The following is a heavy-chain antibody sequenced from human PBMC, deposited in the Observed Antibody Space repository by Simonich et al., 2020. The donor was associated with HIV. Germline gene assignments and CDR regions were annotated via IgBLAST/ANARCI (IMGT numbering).Heavy chain of an antibody. CDR1: GGSISSSSYY. Sequence: QLQLQESGPGLVKPSETLSLTCTVSGGSISSSSYYWGWVRQPPGQGLEWIGSIYYSGSTYYNPSLKSRVTISVDTSKNQFSLKLSSVTAADTAGYYCARRSTTVTSWGYYYYYMDVWGKGTTVTVSS. CDR2: IYYSGST. J-gene: IGHJ6*03. CDR3: ARRSTTVTSWGYYYYYMDV. D-gene: IGHD4-17*01. V-gene: IGHV4-39*01.